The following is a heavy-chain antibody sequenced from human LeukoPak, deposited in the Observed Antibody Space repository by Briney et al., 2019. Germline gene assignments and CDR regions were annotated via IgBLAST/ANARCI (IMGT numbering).Heavy chain of an antibody. D-gene: IGHD6-19*01. J-gene: IGHJ4*02. CDR2: ISYDGNDK. CDR1: GFTFSNYG. Sequence: GGSLRLSCAASGFTFSNYGMYWVRQAPGKGLEWVAIISYDGNDKYYADSVKGRFSISRDSSRNTLYLQMSSLKPEDTAVYYCAKDLRGYSSGWPADYWGQGTLVTVSS. CDR3: AKDLRGYSSGWPADY. V-gene: IGHV3-30*18.